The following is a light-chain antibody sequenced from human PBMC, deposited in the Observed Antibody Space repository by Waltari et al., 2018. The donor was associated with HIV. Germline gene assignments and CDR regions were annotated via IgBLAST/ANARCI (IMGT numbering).Light chain of an antibody. J-gene: IGKJ2*01. CDR1: QSVGVN. CDR2: AAS. CDR3: QQYHDWPWFT. Sequence: DIVMRQSPATLSVSLGKSATLSCRASQSVGVNLAWYQQRPGQTPRLLIYAASTRVTGIPPRFSGSASGTNFALTISSLQSEDVVFYYCQQYHDWPWFTFGQGTKLEIK. V-gene: IGKV3-15*01.